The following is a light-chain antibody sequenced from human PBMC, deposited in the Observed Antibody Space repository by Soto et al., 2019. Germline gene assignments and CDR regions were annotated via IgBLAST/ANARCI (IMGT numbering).Light chain of an antibody. J-gene: IGKJ3*01. Sequence: DIQLTQSPSFLSASVGDRVTITCRASQDTRSYLAWYQQKPGKAPKLLIYVASTLQSGVASRFSGSGSGTEFTLTISSLQPEDFATYYCQQHNSYPLTFGPGTKVEIK. CDR1: QDTRSY. V-gene: IGKV1-9*01. CDR3: QQHNSYPLT. CDR2: VAS.